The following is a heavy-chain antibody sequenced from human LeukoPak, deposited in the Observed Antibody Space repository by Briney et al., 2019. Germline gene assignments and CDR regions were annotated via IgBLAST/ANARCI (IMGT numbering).Heavy chain of an antibody. Sequence: PSETLSLTCAVSGGSISSSNWWSWVRQPPGKGLEWIGEIYHSGNTNYNPSLKSRVTISVDNSKNHFSLKLSSVTAADTAVYYCARSPVLDVFDIWGKGKMVTVSS. J-gene: IGHJ3*02. D-gene: IGHD2-15*01. V-gene: IGHV4-4*02. CDR1: GGSISSSNW. CDR2: IYHSGNT. CDR3: ARSPVLDVFDI.